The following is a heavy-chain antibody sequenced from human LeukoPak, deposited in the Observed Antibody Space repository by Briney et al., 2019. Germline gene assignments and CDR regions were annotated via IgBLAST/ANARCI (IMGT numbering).Heavy chain of an antibody. D-gene: IGHD4-17*01. CDR2: INPNSGGT. CDR1: GYTFTGYY. V-gene: IGHV1-2*02. CDR3: ARTTYGDSSFDY. J-gene: IGHJ4*02. Sequence: ASVKVSCKASGYTFTGYYMHWVRQAPGQGLEWMGWINPNSGGTNYAQKFQGRVTMTRDTSISTAYVELSRLRSDDTAVYYCARTTYGDSSFDYWGQGTLVTVSS.